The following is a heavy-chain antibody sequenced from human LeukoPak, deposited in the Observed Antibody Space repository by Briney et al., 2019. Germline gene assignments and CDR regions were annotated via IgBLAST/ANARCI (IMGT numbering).Heavy chain of an antibody. V-gene: IGHV1-2*02. CDR2: INPNSGAT. CDR3: ARYVTTVTPGDY. Sequence: GASVKVSCKASGYSFTGYYMHWVRQAPGQGLEWMGWINPNSGATNYAQRFQGRVNMTRDTSISTAYMELSRLRSDDTAVYYCARYVTTVTPGDYWGQGTLVTVSS. D-gene: IGHD4-17*01. CDR1: GYSFTGYY. J-gene: IGHJ4*02.